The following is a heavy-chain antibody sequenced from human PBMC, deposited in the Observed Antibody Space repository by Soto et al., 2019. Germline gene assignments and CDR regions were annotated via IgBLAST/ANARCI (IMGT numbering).Heavy chain of an antibody. V-gene: IGHV4-34*01. CDR3: SRGQEGVVATH. J-gene: IGHJ4*02. CDR1: GGSFTGYY. CDR2: IKDGGST. Sequence: QVQLQQWGAGLLQPWETLSLTCAVNGGSFTGYYWSWFRHPPGKGLEWIGEIKDGGSTNYSPSLRSRVTISADTSKKQFSLKVTSVTAADTAVYYCSRGQEGVVATHWDQGSLVTVSS. D-gene: IGHD2-15*01.